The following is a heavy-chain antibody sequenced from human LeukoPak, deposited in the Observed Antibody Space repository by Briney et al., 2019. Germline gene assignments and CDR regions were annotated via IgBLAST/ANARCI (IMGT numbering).Heavy chain of an antibody. CDR3: ARDSQYYYGMDV. CDR2: ISSSGSTI. Sequence: GGSLRLSCVVSGFTFNRCWMNWVRQAPGKGLEWVSYISSSGSTIYYADSVKGRFTISRDNAKNSLYLQMNSLRAEDTAVYYCARDSQYYYGMDVWGQGTTVTASS. V-gene: IGHV3-48*04. J-gene: IGHJ6*02. CDR1: GFTFNRCW.